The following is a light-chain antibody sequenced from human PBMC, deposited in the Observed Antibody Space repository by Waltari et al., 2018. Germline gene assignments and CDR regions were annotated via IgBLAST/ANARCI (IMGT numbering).Light chain of an antibody. Sequence: DIHMTQSPTTLSAGVGDRVTITCRASQNIRTWLAWYQQKPGKVPKLLIYKAASLESGVPSRFSGSGSGTEFTLTINSLQPEDFATYYCLQHSSHPQTFGQGTKLEIK. CDR2: KAA. J-gene: IGKJ2*01. CDR1: QNIRTW. V-gene: IGKV1-5*03. CDR3: LQHSSHPQT.